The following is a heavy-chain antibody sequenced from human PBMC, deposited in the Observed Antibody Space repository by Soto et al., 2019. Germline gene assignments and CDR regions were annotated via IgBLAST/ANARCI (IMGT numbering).Heavy chain of an antibody. V-gene: IGHV3-15*07. Sequence: EVQLVESGGGFVEPGGSLRLSCAASGLTFTYAWMSWVRQAPGKGLEWVGRIKSKPGGGTMDYAAPGKGRFTVSRDDAKNTRDRHRSSLHSEDTAMEYCGADLPGDRTNWGVDYWGQGTLVTVAS. CDR2: IKSKPGGGTM. J-gene: IGHJ4*02. D-gene: IGHD7-27*01. CDR1: GLTFTYAW. CDR3: GADLPGDRTNWGVDY.